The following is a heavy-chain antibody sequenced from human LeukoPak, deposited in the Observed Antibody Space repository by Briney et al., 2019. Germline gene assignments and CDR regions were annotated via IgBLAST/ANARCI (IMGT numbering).Heavy chain of an antibody. J-gene: IGHJ6*03. CDR2: ISSSGSTS. Sequence: PGGSLRLSCAASGFTFSNYWMHWVRQAPGKGLEWVSYISSSGSTSYYADSVKGRFTISRDNAKNTLHPQMNSLSADDTAVYYCASSGLNYYYMAVWGKGTTVTV. CDR3: ASSGLNYYYMAV. CDR1: GFTFSNYW. V-gene: IGHV3-48*04.